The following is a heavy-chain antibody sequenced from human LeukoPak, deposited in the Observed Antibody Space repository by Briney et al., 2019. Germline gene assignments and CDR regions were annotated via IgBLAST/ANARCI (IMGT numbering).Heavy chain of an antibody. Sequence: GGSLRLSCAASGFTFSDYWMHWVRQAPGKGLVWVSHISGDGSSTSYADSVKGRFTISRDNAKNTLYLQMNSLRAEDTAVYYCARDIVGSGFDYWGQGTLVTVSS. J-gene: IGHJ4*02. V-gene: IGHV3-74*01. CDR2: ISGDGSST. CDR3: ARDIVGSGFDY. D-gene: IGHD2-15*01. CDR1: GFTFSDYW.